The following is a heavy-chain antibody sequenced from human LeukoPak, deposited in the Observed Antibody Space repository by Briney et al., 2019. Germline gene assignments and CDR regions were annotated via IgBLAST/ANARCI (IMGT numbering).Heavy chain of an antibody. J-gene: IGHJ4*02. Sequence: GGSLRLSCAASGFTFSNYWMTWVRQAPGKGLEWVANIKQDGSDKYYVDSVKGRFTVSRDNAKNSVFLQMSSLRAEDTAVYYCAKELAVVVVAATGFDYWGQGTLVTVSS. D-gene: IGHD2-15*01. CDR3: AKELAVVVVAATGFDY. CDR2: IKQDGSDK. V-gene: IGHV3-7*05. CDR1: GFTFSNYW.